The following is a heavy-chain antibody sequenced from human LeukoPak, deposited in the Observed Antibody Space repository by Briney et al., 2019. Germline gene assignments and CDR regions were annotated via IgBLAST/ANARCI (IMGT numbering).Heavy chain of an antibody. CDR1: GGSISNEGDY. V-gene: IGHV4-61*02. CDR2: IYNSGTT. Sequence: PSETLSLTCTVSGGSISNEGDYWSWIRQPAGKGLEWIGRIYNSGTTNYNPSVKSRISMSVDTSENQVFLNLRSVTAADTAVYYCAREGTLGSGWYDYWGQGTLVTVSS. J-gene: IGHJ4*02. CDR3: AREGTLGSGWYDY. D-gene: IGHD6-19*01.